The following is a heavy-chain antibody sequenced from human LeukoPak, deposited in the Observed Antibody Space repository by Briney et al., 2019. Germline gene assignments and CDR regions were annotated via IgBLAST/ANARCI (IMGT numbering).Heavy chain of an antibody. CDR2: ISDSGAIT. D-gene: IGHD4-11*01. Sequence: PGGSLRLSCAASGFTFGTYAMMWVRQAPGQGLEWVSSISDSGAITYYADSVQGRFTISGDNSKNTLYLQMNSLRAEDTALYYCALTTNGPNWFDPWGQGTLVTVTS. CDR3: ALTTNGPNWFDP. CDR1: GFTFGTYA. V-gene: IGHV3-23*01. J-gene: IGHJ5*02.